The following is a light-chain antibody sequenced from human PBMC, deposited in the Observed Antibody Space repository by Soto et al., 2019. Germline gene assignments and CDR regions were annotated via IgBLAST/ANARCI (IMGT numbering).Light chain of an antibody. V-gene: IGKV1-17*03. Sequence: DIQMTQSPSALSASVGDRVTITCRASQDISRFLAWFQQNPGKVPKRLVYLATSLQSGAPSRFSGSGSGTEFNFTISSLQPEDFATYYCLQHYVYPWTFXQGTKVDIK. CDR3: LQHYVYPWT. J-gene: IGKJ1*01. CDR1: QDISRF. CDR2: LAT.